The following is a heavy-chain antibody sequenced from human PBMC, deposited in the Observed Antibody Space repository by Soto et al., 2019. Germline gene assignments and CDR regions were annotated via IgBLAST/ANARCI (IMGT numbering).Heavy chain of an antibody. Sequence: SETLSLTCTVSGGSINSYWWSWIRQPAGKGLEWIARVYSSGTTDYNPSLNSRATMSVETSKNQLSLKLSSVTAADTAVYYCARDIASYAYGEGYWGQGIQVTVSS. V-gene: IGHV4-4*07. CDR1: GGSINSYW. J-gene: IGHJ4*02. D-gene: IGHD2-21*01. CDR3: ARDIASYAYGEGY. CDR2: VYSSGTT.